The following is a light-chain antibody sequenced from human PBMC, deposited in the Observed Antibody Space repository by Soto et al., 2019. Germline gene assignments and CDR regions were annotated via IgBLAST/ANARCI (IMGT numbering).Light chain of an antibody. J-gene: IGKJ1*01. CDR2: GAS. CDR1: QSISSN. Sequence: EIAMTQSPATLSVSPGEGATLSWRASQSISSNLGWYQHKPGQAPRLLVFGASTKATGIPARFSGSGSGTEFTLTISSLQSEDFAVYYCQQYNNWPPWTFGQGINVEI. CDR3: QQYNNWPPWT. V-gene: IGKV3-15*01.